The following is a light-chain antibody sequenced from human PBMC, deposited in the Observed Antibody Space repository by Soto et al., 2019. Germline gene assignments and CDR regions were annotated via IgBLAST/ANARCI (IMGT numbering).Light chain of an antibody. J-gene: IGKJ1*01. CDR2: DAS. V-gene: IGKV3-11*01. CDR3: QQRSNWPRT. CDR1: QSVSGN. Sequence: EIVLTQSPGTLSLSPGERATLSCRASQSVSGNLAWYQQKPGQAPRLLIYDASNRATGIPARFSGSGSGTDFTLTISSLEPEDFAVYYCQQRSNWPRTFGQGTKVDI.